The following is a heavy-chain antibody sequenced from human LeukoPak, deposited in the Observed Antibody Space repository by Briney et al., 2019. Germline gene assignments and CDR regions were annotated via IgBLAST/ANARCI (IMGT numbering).Heavy chain of an antibody. D-gene: IGHD1-26*01. J-gene: IGHJ4*02. CDR3: AREGERD. CDR2: IFSDGGT. V-gene: IGHV3-53*01. CDR1: GFTVSSKH. Sequence: GGSLRLACAASGFTVSSKHMTWVRQAPGKGPEWVSFIFSDGGTYYADSVKGRFTISRDNSKNTLYLQMNSLRAEDTAVYYCAREGERDWGRGTLVTVSS.